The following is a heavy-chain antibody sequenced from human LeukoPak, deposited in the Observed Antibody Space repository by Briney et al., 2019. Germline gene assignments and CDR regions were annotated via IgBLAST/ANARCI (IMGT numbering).Heavy chain of an antibody. CDR3: ARGRELRPHFDY. Sequence: SETLSLTCTVSVGSISSYYWSWIRQPAGKGLEWVGRIYTSGSTNYNPSLKSRVTMSVDTSKNQFSLKLSPVTAGDTAVYYCARGRELRPHFDYWGQGTLVTVSS. J-gene: IGHJ4*02. CDR2: IYTSGST. V-gene: IGHV4-4*07. CDR1: VGSISSYY. D-gene: IGHD1-7*01.